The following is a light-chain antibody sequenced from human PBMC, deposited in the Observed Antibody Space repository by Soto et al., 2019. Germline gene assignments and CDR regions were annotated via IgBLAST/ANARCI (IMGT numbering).Light chain of an antibody. CDR2: AAS. V-gene: IGKV3-15*01. CDR3: QQYNNWPLT. Sequence: EKVMTQSPATLSVSPGERATLSCRASQSVSSNLAWYQQKPGQAPRLLIHAASTRATGIPARFSGSGSGTEFTLTITSLQSEDFAVYYCQQYNNWPLTFGGGTKVDIK. CDR1: QSVSSN. J-gene: IGKJ4*01.